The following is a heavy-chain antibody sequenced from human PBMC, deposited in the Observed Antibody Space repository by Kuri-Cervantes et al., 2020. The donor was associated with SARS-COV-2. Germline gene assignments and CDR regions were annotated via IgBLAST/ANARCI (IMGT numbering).Heavy chain of an antibody. D-gene: IGHD4-17*01. V-gene: IGHV4-39*01. Sequence: SETLSLTCTVSGGSISSSSYYWGWIRQPPGKGLEWIGSIYYSGSTYYNPSLKSRVTISIDTSKSQFSLKLSSVTAADTAVYYCARHREGTTVTIFSSRRYNWFDPWGQGTLVTVSS. CDR1: GGSISSSSYY. CDR2: IYYSGST. CDR3: ARHREGTTVTIFSSRRYNWFDP. J-gene: IGHJ5*02.